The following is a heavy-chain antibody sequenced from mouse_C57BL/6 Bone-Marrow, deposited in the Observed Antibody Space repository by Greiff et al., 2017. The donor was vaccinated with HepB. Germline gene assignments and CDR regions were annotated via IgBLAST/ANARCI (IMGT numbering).Heavy chain of an antibody. CDR2: IDPANGNT. Sequence: EVQLQQSVAELVRPGASVKLSCTASGFNIKNTYMHWVKQRPEQGLEWIGRIDPANGNTKYATKFQGKATITADTSSNTAYLQLSSLTPEDTAIYYCARPFITTVVDYFDYWGQGTTLTVSS. J-gene: IGHJ2*01. D-gene: IGHD1-1*01. V-gene: IGHV14-3*01. CDR1: GFNIKNTY. CDR3: ARPFITTVVDYFDY.